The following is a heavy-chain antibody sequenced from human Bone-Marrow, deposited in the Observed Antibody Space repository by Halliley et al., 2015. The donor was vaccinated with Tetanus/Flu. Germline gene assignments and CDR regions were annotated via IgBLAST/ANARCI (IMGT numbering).Heavy chain of an antibody. Sequence: SLRLSCAASGFTVSSSYISWVRQAPGKGLEWVSRINPEETTTNYADSVKGRFTISRDNAKNIVYLQMNSLRVEDTAIYYCAKEMTGPQDSWGQGTLVTVSS. CDR2: INPEETTT. J-gene: IGHJ4*02. D-gene: IGHD3-9*01. CDR1: GFTVSSSY. CDR3: AKEMTGPQDS. V-gene: IGHV3-74*01.